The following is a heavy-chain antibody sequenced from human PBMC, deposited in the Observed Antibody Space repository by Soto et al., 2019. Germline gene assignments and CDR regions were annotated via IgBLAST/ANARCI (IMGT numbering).Heavy chain of an antibody. CDR2: IYYSGST. D-gene: IGHD1-1*01. J-gene: IGHJ4*02. CDR1: SGTISSYY. Sequence: SETMSLTCTVCSGTISSYYCSCIRQPPGKGLEWIAYIYYSGSTEYHPSLKSRVTISVDTSKNQFSLKLSSVTAADTHVYYCARHLSTTIAPCPFDYWGQGTLVT. V-gene: IGHV4-59*08. CDR3: ARHLSTTIAPCPFDY.